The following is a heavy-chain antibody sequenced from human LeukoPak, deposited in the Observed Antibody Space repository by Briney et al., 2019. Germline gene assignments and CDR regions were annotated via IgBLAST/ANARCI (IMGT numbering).Heavy chain of an antibody. D-gene: IGHD6-19*01. CDR1: GGSMRDYY. Sequence: SETLSPTCTVSGGSMRDYYWSWIRQPPGKGLEWIGYTYHSGSTDYNPSLKSRVTMSVDTSKNQFSLKLTSVTAADTAVYYCARRRQWLDFDYWGQGTLVTVSS. CDR3: ARRRQWLDFDY. CDR2: TYHSGST. V-gene: IGHV4-59*08. J-gene: IGHJ4*02.